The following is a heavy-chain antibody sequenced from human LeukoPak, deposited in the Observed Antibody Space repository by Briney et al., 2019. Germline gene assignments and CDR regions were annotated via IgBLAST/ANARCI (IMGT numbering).Heavy chain of an antibody. V-gene: IGHV1-2*02. CDR1: GYTFTSYG. CDR3: ARDRSGSYDNWLDP. CDR2: INPNSGDT. J-gene: IGHJ5*02. D-gene: IGHD1-26*01. Sequence: ASVKVSCKASGYTFTSYGISWVRQAPGQGLEWMGWINPNSGDTNYAQKFQGRVTMTRDTSISTAYMEVSRLRSDDTAVYYCARDRSGSYDNWLDPWGQGTLVIVSS.